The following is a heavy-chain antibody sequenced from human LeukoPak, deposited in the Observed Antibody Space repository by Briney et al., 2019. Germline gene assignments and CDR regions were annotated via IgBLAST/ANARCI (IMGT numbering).Heavy chain of an antibody. CDR2: ISAYNGNT. D-gene: IGHD3-10*01. Sequence: AASVTVSFKASGYTFTSYGISWVRQAPGQGLEWMGWISAYNGNTNYAQKLQGRVTMTTDTSTSTAYMELRSLRSDDTAVYYCARDPPSYYYGSGSHFDYWGQGTLVTVSS. CDR1: GYTFTSYG. V-gene: IGHV1-18*01. J-gene: IGHJ4*02. CDR3: ARDPPSYYYGSGSHFDY.